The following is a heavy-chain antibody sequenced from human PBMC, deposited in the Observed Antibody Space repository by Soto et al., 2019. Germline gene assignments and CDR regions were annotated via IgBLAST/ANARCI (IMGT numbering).Heavy chain of an antibody. CDR3: ARDGVVPAAAGAYYYYYGMDV. D-gene: IGHD2-2*01. J-gene: IGHJ6*02. CDR2: MNPNSGNT. Sequence: APAKVCCKASGYTFTCCDISWVLQATGQGLEWMGWMNPNSGNTGYAQKFQGRVTMTRNTSISTAYMELSSLRSEDTAVYYCARDGVVPAAAGAYYYYYGMDVWGQGTTVTVSS. CDR1: GYTFTCCD. V-gene: IGHV1-8*01.